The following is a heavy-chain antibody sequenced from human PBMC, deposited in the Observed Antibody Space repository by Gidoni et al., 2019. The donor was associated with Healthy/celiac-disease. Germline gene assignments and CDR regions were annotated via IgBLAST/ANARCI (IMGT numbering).Heavy chain of an antibody. CDR3: AGGYCSGGSCYGLEGAFDI. Sequence: QVQLQQWGAGLLKPSETLSLTCAVYGGSFSGYYWSWIRQPPGKGLEWIGEINHSGSTNYNPSLKSRVTISVDTPKNQFSLKLSSVTAADTAVYYCAGGYCSGGSCYGLEGAFDIWGQGTMVTVSS. D-gene: IGHD2-15*01. V-gene: IGHV4-34*01. J-gene: IGHJ3*02. CDR2: INHSGST. CDR1: GGSFSGYY.